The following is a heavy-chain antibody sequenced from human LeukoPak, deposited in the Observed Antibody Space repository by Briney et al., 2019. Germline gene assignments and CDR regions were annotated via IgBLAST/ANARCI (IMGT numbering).Heavy chain of an antibody. Sequence: SETLSLTCAVYGGSFSGYYWSWIRQPPGKGLEWIGEINHSGSTNYNPSLKSRVTISVDTSKNQFPLKLSSVTAADTAVYYCASGTPKLRYFDWLPYYFDYWGQGTLVTVSS. CDR3: ASGTPKLRYFDWLPYYFDY. D-gene: IGHD3-9*01. CDR1: GGSFSGYY. V-gene: IGHV4-34*01. J-gene: IGHJ4*02. CDR2: INHSGST.